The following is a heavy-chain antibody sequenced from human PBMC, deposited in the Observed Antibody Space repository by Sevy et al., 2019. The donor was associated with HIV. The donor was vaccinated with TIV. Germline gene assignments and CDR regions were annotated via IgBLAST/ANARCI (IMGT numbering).Heavy chain of an antibody. CDR3: ARDLEFYDYGDYGPAFMPDY. CDR2: IWFDGSNT. J-gene: IGHJ4*02. CDR1: GFTFSSYG. D-gene: IGHD4-17*01. V-gene: IGHV3-33*01. Sequence: GGSLRLSCAASGFTFSSYGMHWVRQAPGKGLEGGAVIWFDGSNTYYADSVKGRFTISRDIAKNTLNLQMNSLRAEDTAVYYCARDLEFYDYGDYGPAFMPDYWGQGTLVTVSS.